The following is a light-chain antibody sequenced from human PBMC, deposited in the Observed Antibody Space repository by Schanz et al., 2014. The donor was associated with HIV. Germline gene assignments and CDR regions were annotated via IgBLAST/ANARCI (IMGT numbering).Light chain of an antibody. CDR2: AAS. Sequence: DIQVTQSPSSLSASVGDRVTITCRASQGISSYLAWYQQKPGKAPKLLIYAASALQSGVPSRFSGSGSGSEFTLTISSLQPEDSATYYCLQHNSYPWTFGQGTKVEIK. CDR3: LQHNSYPWT. V-gene: IGKV1-9*01. J-gene: IGKJ1*01. CDR1: QGISSY.